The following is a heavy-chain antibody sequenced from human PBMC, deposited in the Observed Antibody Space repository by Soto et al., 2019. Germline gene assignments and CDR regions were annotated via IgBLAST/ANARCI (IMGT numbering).Heavy chain of an antibody. V-gene: IGHV3-23*01. Sequence: GGPLRLPCAAFELTFADAGGWGLQAPGKGLEWVASISGRGGSTYYADSVKGRFTISRDNAKNSLYLQMNSLRAEDTAVYYCARDITMVRGVIITSDYWGQGTLVTVSS. CDR2: ISGRGGST. J-gene: IGHJ4*02. D-gene: IGHD3-10*01. CDR1: ELTFADA. CDR3: ARDITMVRGVIITSDY.